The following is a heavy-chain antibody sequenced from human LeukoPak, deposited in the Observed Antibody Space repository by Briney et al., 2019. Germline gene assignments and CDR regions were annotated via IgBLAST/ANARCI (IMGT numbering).Heavy chain of an antibody. CDR2: ISAYNGNT. J-gene: IGHJ5*02. V-gene: IGHV1-18*01. CDR1: GYTFTSYG. CDR3: ARSAYCSSTSCRSWFDP. D-gene: IGHD2-2*01. Sequence: GASVKVSCKASGYTFTSYGISWVRQAPGQGLEWMGWISAYNGNTNYAQKLQGRVTMTTDTSTSTAYMELRSLRSDDTAVYYCARSAYCSSTSCRSWFDPWGQGTLVTVSS.